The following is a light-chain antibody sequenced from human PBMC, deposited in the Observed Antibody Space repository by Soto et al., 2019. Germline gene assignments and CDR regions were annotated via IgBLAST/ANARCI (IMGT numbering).Light chain of an antibody. V-gene: IGLV1-51*02. Sequence: QSALTQPPSVSAAPGQKVTVSCSGSNSNIGNNYVSWYQQLPGTAPKVLIYENNKRPSGIPDQFSGSKSGTSATLGITGLQTGDEADYYCGTWDSSLSAGVFGTGTKVTVL. CDR2: ENN. J-gene: IGLJ1*01. CDR1: NSNIGNNY. CDR3: GTWDSSLSAGV.